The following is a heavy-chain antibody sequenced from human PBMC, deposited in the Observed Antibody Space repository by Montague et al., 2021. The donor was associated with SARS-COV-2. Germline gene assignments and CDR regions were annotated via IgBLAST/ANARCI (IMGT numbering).Heavy chain of an antibody. D-gene: IGHD3-3*01. CDR3: ARRARRAITIFGVVTASYYFDY. CDR1: GGSISSNSYY. CDR2: IYYSGNN. Sequence: SETLSLTCTVSGGSISSNSYYWGWIRQPPGEGLEWIGSIYYSGNNYYTPSLKSRITISVDTSQNQLTLKLISVTAADTAVYYCARRARRAITIFGVVTASYYFDYWGQGTLVTVSP. V-gene: IGHV4-39*01. J-gene: IGHJ4*02.